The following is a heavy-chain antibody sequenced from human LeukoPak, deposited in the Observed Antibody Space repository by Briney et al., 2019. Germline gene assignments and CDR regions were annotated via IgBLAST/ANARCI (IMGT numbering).Heavy chain of an antibody. CDR3: ARHDSSGQFDY. D-gene: IGHD3-22*01. J-gene: IGHJ4*02. Sequence: PSGTLSLTCAVSGGSISSSNWWSWVRQAPGEGLEWIGYIYYSGTTYYNPSLKSRVTISVDTSKNQFSLKLSSVTAADTAVYYCARHDSSGQFDYWGQGTLVTVSS. CDR1: GGSISSSNW. CDR2: IYYSGTT. V-gene: IGHV4-4*02.